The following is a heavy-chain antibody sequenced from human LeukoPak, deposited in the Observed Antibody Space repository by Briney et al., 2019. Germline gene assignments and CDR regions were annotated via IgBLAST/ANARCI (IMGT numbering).Heavy chain of an antibody. J-gene: IGHJ3*02. D-gene: IGHD6-19*01. Sequence: ASVKVSCKASGYTFTSYGISWVRQAPGQGLEWMGWISAYNGNTNYAQKLQGRVTMTTDTSTSTAYMELRSLRSDDTAVYYCAVTGYSSGWDDAFDIWGQGTMVTVSS. CDR2: ISAYNGNT. V-gene: IGHV1-18*01. CDR1: GYTFTSYG. CDR3: AVTGYSSGWDDAFDI.